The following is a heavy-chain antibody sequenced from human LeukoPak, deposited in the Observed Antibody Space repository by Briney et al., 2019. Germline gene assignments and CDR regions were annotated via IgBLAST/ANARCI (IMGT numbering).Heavy chain of an antibody. D-gene: IGHD6-19*01. V-gene: IGHV3-48*03. CDR3: AREQRYRSRKTYYYYMDV. CDR2: ISSSGSTI. Sequence: GGSLRLSCAASGFTFSSYEMNWVRQAPGKGLEWVSYISSSGSTIYYADSVKGRFTISRDNAKNSMNLQVNSLRVQDTAVYYCAREQRYRSRKTYYYYMDVWGKGTTVTVSS. J-gene: IGHJ6*03. CDR1: GFTFSSYE.